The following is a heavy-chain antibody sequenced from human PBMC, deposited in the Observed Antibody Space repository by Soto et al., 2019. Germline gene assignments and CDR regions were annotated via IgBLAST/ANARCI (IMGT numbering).Heavy chain of an antibody. D-gene: IGHD2-2*01. Sequence: QVQLVQSGPEVKNPGASLKVSCKASGYTFTNYGITWVRQAPGQGLEWMGWITASNGNANYAREIQGRLTLTRDTSMNTASMELRSLRSDDTAVYYCARGASCSSTSCYDNFHYGLAVWGQGTTVIVSS. CDR3: ARGASCSSTSCYDNFHYGLAV. CDR1: GYTFTNYG. CDR2: ITASNGNA. V-gene: IGHV1-18*01. J-gene: IGHJ6*02.